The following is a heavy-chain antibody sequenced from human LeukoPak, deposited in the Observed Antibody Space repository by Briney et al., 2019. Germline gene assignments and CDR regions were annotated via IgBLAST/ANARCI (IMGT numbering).Heavy chain of an antibody. CDR1: GDSISSYY. V-gene: IGHV4-59*01. Sequence: PSETLSLTCTVSGDSISSYYWSWIRQPPGKGLELGGYIYHSGGTNYNPSLKSRATISVDTSKNQFSLKLSSVTAADTAVYYCARDSDYYRSGWSPWDYWGQGTLVTVSS. J-gene: IGHJ4*02. D-gene: IGHD6-19*01. CDR3: ARDSDYYRSGWSPWDY. CDR2: IYHSGGT.